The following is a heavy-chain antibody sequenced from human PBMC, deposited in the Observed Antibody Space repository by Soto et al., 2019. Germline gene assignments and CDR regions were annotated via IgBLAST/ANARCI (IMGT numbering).Heavy chain of an antibody. D-gene: IGHD3-10*01. J-gene: IGHJ5*02. V-gene: IGHV4-59*01. CDR3: ARENYGSGSYYVNWFDP. CDR2: IYYSGST. CDR1: GCSISTYY. Sequence: PSETLSLTCTVSGCSISTYYWSWIRQPPGKGLEWIGYIYYSGSTNYNPSLKSRVTISVDTSKNQFSLKLSSVTAADTAVYYCARENYGSGSYYVNWFDPWGQGTLVTVSS.